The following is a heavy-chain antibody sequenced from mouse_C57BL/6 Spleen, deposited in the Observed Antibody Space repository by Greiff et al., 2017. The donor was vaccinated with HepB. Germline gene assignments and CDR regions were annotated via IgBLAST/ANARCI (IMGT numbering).Heavy chain of an antibody. CDR3: ARAYYSNYGGYFDV. CDR1: GYTFTSYW. J-gene: IGHJ1*03. V-gene: IGHV1-50*01. D-gene: IGHD2-5*01. CDR2: IDPSDSYT. Sequence: VQLQQPGAELVKPGASVKLSCKASGYTFTSYWMQWVKQRPGQGLEWIVEIDPSDSYTNYNQKFKGKATLTVDTSSSTAYMQLSSLTSEDSAVYYCARAYYSNYGGYFDVWGTGTTVTVSS.